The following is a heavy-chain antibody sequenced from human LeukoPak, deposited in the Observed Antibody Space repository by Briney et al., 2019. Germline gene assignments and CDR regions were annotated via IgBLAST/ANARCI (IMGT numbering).Heavy chain of an antibody. J-gene: IGHJ6*02. Sequence: GASVKVSCKTSGYIFTSYGISWVRQAPGQGLEWMGWINPNSGGTNYAQKFQGWVTMTRDTSISTAYMELSRLRSDDTAVYYCARSRGYSGYDLGYYYYYGMDVWGQGTTVTVSS. CDR2: INPNSGGT. D-gene: IGHD5-12*01. CDR1: GYIFTSYG. CDR3: ARSRGYSGYDLGYYYYYGMDV. V-gene: IGHV1-2*04.